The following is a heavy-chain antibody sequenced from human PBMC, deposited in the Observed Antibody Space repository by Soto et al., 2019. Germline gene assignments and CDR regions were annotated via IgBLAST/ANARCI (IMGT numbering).Heavy chain of an antibody. CDR2: ISYDGSNK. CDR3: ARTTYSSSSRIAAAGKFDY. Sequence: SLRLSCAASGFTFSSYAMHWVRQAPGKGLEWVAVISYDGSNKYYADSVKGRFTISRDNSKNTLYLQMNSLRAEDTAVYYCARTTYSSSSRIAAAGKFDYWGQGTLVTVSS. J-gene: IGHJ4*02. V-gene: IGHV3-30-3*01. CDR1: GFTFSSYA. D-gene: IGHD6-13*01.